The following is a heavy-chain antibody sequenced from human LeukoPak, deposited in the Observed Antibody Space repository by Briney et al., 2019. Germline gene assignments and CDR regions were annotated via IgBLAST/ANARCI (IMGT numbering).Heavy chain of an antibody. CDR2: MNPNSGNT. CDR3: AAHSSGWHHQDY. V-gene: IGHV1-8*01. Sequence: GASVKVSCKASGYTFTSYDINWVRQATGQGLEWMGWMNPNSGNTGYAQKFQGRVTMTRNTSISTAYMELSSLRSDDTAVYYCAAHSSGWHHQDYWGQGTLVTVSS. D-gene: IGHD6-19*01. CDR1: GYTFTSYD. J-gene: IGHJ4*02.